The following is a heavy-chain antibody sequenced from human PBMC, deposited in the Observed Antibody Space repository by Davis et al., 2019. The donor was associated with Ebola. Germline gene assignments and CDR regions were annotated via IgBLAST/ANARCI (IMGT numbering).Heavy chain of an antibody. V-gene: IGHV4-39*01. CDR1: GGSISSSSYY. CDR3: AISGYSSSWSREDY. Sequence: SETLSLTCTVSGGSISSSSYYWGWIRQPPGKGLEWIGSIYYSGRTYYNPSLKSRVTISVDTSKNQFSLKLSSVTAADTAVYYCAISGYSSSWSREDYWGQGTLVTVSS. J-gene: IGHJ4*02. D-gene: IGHD6-13*01. CDR2: IYYSGRT.